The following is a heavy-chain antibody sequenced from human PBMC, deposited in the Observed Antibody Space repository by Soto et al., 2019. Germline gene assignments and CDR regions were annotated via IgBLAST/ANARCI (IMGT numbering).Heavy chain of an antibody. CDR1: GGSISTGGYY. D-gene: IGHD4-17*01. J-gene: IGHJ4*02. Sequence: QVQLQESGPGLVKPSQTLSLTCTVSGGSISTGGYYWTWIRQHPGKGLEWIGYIYYSGSTYYNPYLKIRVTISVDTSKNQFSLKLSSVTAADTAVYYCARGLSVTLFANWGQATLVTVSS. CDR2: IYYSGST. CDR3: ARGLSVTLFAN. V-gene: IGHV4-31*03.